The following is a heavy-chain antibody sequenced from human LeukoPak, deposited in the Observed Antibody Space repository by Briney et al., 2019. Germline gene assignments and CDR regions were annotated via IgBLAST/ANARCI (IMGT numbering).Heavy chain of an antibody. CDR2: IIVILGKV. V-gene: IGHV1-69*04. J-gene: IGHJ4*02. CDR3: ARDRYRIAARKGDDY. D-gene: IGHD6-6*01. Sequence: SVKVSCKASGGPFNSYAINWVRQAPGQGLEWMGRIIVILGKVNYAQKFQGRVTITADKSTSTAYMELSSLRSEDTAVYYCARDRYRIAARKGDDYWGQGTLVTVSS. CDR1: GGPFNSYA.